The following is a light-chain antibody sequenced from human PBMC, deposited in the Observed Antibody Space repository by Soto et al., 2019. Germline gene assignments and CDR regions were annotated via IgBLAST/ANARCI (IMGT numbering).Light chain of an antibody. V-gene: IGKV1-39*01. J-gene: IGKJ1*01. CDR3: QQYNSYPWT. CDR1: QRISSY. Sequence: DIQMTQSPSSLSASVGDRVTITCRASQRISSYLNWYQQKPGKAPKLLIYAASSLQSGVPSRFSGSGSGTDFTLTISTLQPADFATYYCQQYNSYPWTFGQGTKV. CDR2: AAS.